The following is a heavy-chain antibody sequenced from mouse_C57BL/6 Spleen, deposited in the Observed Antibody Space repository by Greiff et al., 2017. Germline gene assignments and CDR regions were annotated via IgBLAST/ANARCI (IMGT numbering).Heavy chain of an antibody. D-gene: IGHD1-3*01. CDR1: GYAFSSSW. Sequence: QVQLQQSGPELVKPGASVKISCKASGYAFSSSWMNWVKQRPGKGLEWIGRIYPGDGDTNYNGKFKGKATLTADKSSSTAYMQLSSLTSEDSAVYFCARKKLDYFDYWGQGTTLTVSS. CDR3: ARKKLDYFDY. V-gene: IGHV1-82*01. CDR2: IYPGDGDT. J-gene: IGHJ2*01.